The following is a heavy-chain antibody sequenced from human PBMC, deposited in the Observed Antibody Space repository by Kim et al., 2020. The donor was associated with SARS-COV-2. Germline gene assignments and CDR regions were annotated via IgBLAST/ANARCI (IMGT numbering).Heavy chain of an antibody. CDR3: ARDHPHPFGELSHYYYYGMDV. CDR1: GFTFSSYS. CDR2: ISSSSSYI. V-gene: IGHV3-21*01. Sequence: GGSLRLSCAASGFTFSSYSMNWVRQAPGKGLEWVSSISSSSSYIYYADSVKGRFTISRDNAKNSLYLQMNSLRAEDTAVYYCARDHPHPFGELSHYYYYGMDVWGQGTTVTVSS. J-gene: IGHJ6*02. D-gene: IGHD3-10*01.